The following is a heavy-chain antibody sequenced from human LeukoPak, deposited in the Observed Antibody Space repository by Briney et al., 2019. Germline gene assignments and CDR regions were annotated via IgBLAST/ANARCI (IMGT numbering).Heavy chain of an antibody. CDR3: TKDRQADDFDI. J-gene: IGHJ3*02. V-gene: IGHV3-9*01. CDR2: INWNSDIK. CDR1: GLTFDDYA. Sequence: PGGSLRLSCAASGLTFDDYAMHWVRQAPGKGLEWVSGINWNSDIKAYADSVKGRFTISRDNAENSLYLQMNSLRPEDTALYYCTKDRQADDFDIWGQGTMVTVSS.